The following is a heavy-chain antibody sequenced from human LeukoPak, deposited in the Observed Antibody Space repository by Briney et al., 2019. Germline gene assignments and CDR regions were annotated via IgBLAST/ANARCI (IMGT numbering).Heavy chain of an antibody. CDR2: IRYDGSKT. Sequence: SGGSLRLSCAASEFSFSSYGMHWVRQAPGKGLEWVAFIRYDGSKTYYGESVQGRFTISRDNSKNTVYLQMNSLRADDTAVYYCAKDSLSEGNDYWGQGTLVTVSS. D-gene: IGHD3-10*01. J-gene: IGHJ4*02. CDR1: EFSFSSYG. V-gene: IGHV3-30*02. CDR3: AKDSLSEGNDY.